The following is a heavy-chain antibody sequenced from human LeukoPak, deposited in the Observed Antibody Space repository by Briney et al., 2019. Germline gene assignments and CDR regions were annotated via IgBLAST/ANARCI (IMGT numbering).Heavy chain of an antibody. Sequence: GASVKVSCKASGYTFTGYYMHWVRQAPGQGLEWMGRTTPNSGGTKYAQKFQGRVTMTWDTSISTAYMELSSLKSDDTAVYYCARVSIYCFDYWGQGTLVTVPS. CDR1: GYTFTGYY. CDR2: TTPNSGGT. D-gene: IGHD3-16*02. J-gene: IGHJ4*02. V-gene: IGHV1-2*06. CDR3: ARVSIYCFDY.